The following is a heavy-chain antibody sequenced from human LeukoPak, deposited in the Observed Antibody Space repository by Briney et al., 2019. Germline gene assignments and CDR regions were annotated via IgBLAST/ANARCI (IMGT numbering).Heavy chain of an antibody. V-gene: IGHV3-23*01. CDR2: ISTSSGT. CDR3: ARPQSSSGYYWPFDD. D-gene: IGHD3-22*01. CDR1: GFTFSSYA. J-gene: IGHJ4*02. Sequence: GGSLRLSCGASGFTFSSYAMRWVRQAPGKGLEWVSAISTSSGTFYADSVKGRFTISRDNSKNTLYLQMNSLRAEDTAVYYCARPQSSSGYYWPFDDWGQGTLVTVSS.